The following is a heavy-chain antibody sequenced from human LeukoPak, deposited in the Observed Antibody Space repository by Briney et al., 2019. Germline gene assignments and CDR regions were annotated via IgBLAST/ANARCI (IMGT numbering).Heavy chain of an antibody. J-gene: IGHJ4*02. D-gene: IGHD2-2*01. Sequence: SETLSLTCAVSGGSISSGGYSWSWIRQPPGKGLEWIGYIYHSGSTYYKPSLKSRVTISIDRSKNQSSLKLSSVTAADTAVYYGARGGLTGNQLLYYWGQGTLVTVSS. CDR2: IYHSGST. CDR3: ARGGLTGNQLLYY. V-gene: IGHV4-30-2*01. CDR1: GGSISSGGYS.